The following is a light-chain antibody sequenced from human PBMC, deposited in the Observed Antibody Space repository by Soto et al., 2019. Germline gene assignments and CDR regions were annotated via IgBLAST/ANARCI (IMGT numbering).Light chain of an antibody. V-gene: IGLV2-14*03. CDR2: DVS. CDR3: SSYIASSTSVA. Sequence: QSALTQPASVSGSPGQSITISCTGTSSDVGGYNFVSWYQHHPGKAPKLMIYDVSNRPSGVSNRFSGSKSGTTASLTISGLQAEDEADYYCSSYIASSTSVAFGGGTQLTVL. J-gene: IGLJ2*01. CDR1: SSDVGGYNF.